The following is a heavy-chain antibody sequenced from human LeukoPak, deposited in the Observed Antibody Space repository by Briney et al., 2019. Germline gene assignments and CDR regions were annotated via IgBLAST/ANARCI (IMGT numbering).Heavy chain of an antibody. Sequence: PSETLSPTCAVYGGSFSGYYWSWIRQPPGKGLEWIGEINHSGSTNYNPSLKSRVTISVDTSKNQFSLKLSSVTAADTAVYYCARVVTAIPTYYYYCMDVWGKGTTVTVSS. J-gene: IGHJ6*03. CDR1: GGSFSGYY. CDR2: INHSGST. V-gene: IGHV4-34*01. D-gene: IGHD2-21*02. CDR3: ARVVTAIPTYYYYCMDV.